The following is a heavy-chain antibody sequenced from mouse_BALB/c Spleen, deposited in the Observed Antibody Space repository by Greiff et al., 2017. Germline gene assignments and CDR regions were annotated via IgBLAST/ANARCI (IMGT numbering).Heavy chain of an antibody. J-gene: IGHJ3*01. CDR3: ASRIYDGYSAWFAY. CDR2: IYPGGGYT. Sequence: QVQLKESGAELVRPGTSVKMSCKAAGYTFTNYWIGWVKQRPGHGLEWIGDIYPGGGYTNYNEKFKGKATLTADTSSSTAYMQLSSLTSEDSAIYYCASRIYDGYSAWFAYWGQGTLVTVSA. D-gene: IGHD2-3*01. V-gene: IGHV1-63*02. CDR1: GYTFTNYW.